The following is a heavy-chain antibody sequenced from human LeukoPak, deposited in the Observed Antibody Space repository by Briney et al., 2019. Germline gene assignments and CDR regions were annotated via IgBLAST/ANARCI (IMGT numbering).Heavy chain of an antibody. Sequence: ASVKVSCKASGGTFSSYAIGWVRQAPGQGLEWMGWINPNSGGTNYAQKFQGRVTMTRDTSISTAYMELSRLRSDDTAVYYCARGHSRVSLRFWSGYYNTPDDFDYWGQGTLVTVSS. V-gene: IGHV1-2*02. D-gene: IGHD3-3*01. CDR3: ARGHSRVSLRFWSGYYNTPDDFDY. CDR2: INPNSGGT. J-gene: IGHJ4*02. CDR1: GGTFSSYA.